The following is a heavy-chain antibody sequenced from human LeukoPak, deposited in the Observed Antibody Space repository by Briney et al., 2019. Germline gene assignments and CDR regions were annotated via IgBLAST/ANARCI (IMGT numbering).Heavy chain of an antibody. CDR2: IHYSGST. Sequence: PSETLSLTCTVSGGSISSRSYYWGWIRQPPEKGLEWIGSIHYSGSTYYNPSLKSRVTVSADTPKNQFSLKLSSVTAADTAVYYCASTTSGYWDYWGQGTLVTVSS. CDR3: ASTTSGYWDY. CDR1: GGSISSRSYY. D-gene: IGHD3-22*01. V-gene: IGHV4-39*01. J-gene: IGHJ4*02.